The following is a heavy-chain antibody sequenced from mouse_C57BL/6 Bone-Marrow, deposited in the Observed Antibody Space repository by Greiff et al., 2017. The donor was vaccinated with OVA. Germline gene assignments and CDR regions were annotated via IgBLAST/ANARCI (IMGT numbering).Heavy chain of an antibody. CDR1: GFAFSSSW. CDR2: ICPGDGDT. Sequence: VQLQQSGPELVKPGASVKLSCKASGFAFSSSWMNWVQQRPGKGLEWIGRICPGDGDTNYNGTFKGKVTLTADKASSTVCMQLSSLTYEDAAVYFCATFTTVGCDYWGQGTTLTVSS. D-gene: IGHD1-1*01. CDR3: ATFTTVGCDY. J-gene: IGHJ2*01. V-gene: IGHV1-82*01.